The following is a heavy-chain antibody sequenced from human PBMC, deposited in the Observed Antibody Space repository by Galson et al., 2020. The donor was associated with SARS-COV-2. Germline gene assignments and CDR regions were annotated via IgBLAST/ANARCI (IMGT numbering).Heavy chain of an antibody. CDR3: ATGPLDYYDSSGYGGMDV. CDR1: GYTLTELS. Sequence: ASVKVSCKVSGYTLTELSMHWVRQAPGKGLAWMGGFDPEDGETIYAQKFQGRVTMTEDTSTDTAYMELSSLRSEDTAVYYCATGPLDYYDSSGYGGMDVWGQGTTVTGSS. V-gene: IGHV1-24*01. J-gene: IGHJ6*02. D-gene: IGHD3-22*01. CDR2: FDPEDGET.